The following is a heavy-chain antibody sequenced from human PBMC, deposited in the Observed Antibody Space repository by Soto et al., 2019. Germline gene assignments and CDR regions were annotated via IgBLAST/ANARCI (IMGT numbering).Heavy chain of an antibody. J-gene: IGHJ5*02. D-gene: IGHD6-6*01. CDR3: AREHSSSGLNWFDP. CDR1: GFTFSSYS. CDR2: ISSSSSTI. V-gene: IGHV3-48*02. Sequence: EVQLVESGGGLVQPGGSLRLSCAASGFTFSSYSMNWVRQAPGKGLEWVSYISSSSSTIYYEDSVKGRFTISRDNAKNSLYLQMNSLRDEDTAVYYCAREHSSSGLNWFDPWGQGTLVTVSS.